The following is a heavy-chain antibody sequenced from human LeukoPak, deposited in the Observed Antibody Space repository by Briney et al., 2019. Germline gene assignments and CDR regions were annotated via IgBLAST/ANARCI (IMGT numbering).Heavy chain of an antibody. Sequence: ASVKASCKASGGTFSSYAISWVRQAPGQGLEWMGGIIPIFGTANYAQKFQGRVTITADESTSTAYMELSSLRSEDTAVYYCGRGVATIGAFDIWGQGTMVTVSS. CDR2: IIPIFGTA. CDR1: GGTFSSYA. V-gene: IGHV1-69*13. J-gene: IGHJ3*02. D-gene: IGHD5-12*01. CDR3: GRGVATIGAFDI.